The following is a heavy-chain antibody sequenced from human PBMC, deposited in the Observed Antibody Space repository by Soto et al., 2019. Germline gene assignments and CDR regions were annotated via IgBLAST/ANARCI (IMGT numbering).Heavy chain of an antibody. D-gene: IGHD6-19*01. CDR1: GFTLSTYA. Sequence: EVQLLESGGGLVQPGGSLGLSCAASGFTLSTYAMSWVRQAPGKGLEWVSTISATDGGTYYADSVTGRFTISRDNCKNTLSLHMHSRSADDTAVYYCANGESSGWPAFDYWGQGTLVTVSS. J-gene: IGHJ4*02. V-gene: IGHV3-23*01. CDR2: ISATDGGT. CDR3: ANGESSGWPAFDY.